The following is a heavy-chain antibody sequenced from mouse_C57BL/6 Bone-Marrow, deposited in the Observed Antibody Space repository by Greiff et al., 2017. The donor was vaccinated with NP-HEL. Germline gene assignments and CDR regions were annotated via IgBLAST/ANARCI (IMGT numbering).Heavy chain of an antibody. J-gene: IGHJ2*01. CDR2: IDPSDSYT. Sequence: QVQLKQPGAELVMPGASVKLSCKASGYTFTSYWMHWVKQRPGQGLEWIGEIDPSDSYTNYNQKFKGKSTLTVDKSSSTAYMQLSSLTSEDSAVYYCARFGDYDEMGYFDYWGQGTTLTVSS. CDR3: ARFGDYDEMGYFDY. D-gene: IGHD2-4*01. V-gene: IGHV1-69*01. CDR1: GYTFTSYW.